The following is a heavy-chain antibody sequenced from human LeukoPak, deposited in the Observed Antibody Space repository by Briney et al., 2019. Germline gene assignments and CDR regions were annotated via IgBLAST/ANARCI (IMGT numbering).Heavy chain of an antibody. CDR2: IGTYNGNT. CDR3: VREWDHTRMTFDI. Sequence: ASVKVSCKASGYSLSDFGISWVRQAPGQGLEWMGWIGTYNGNTKYAQEFQGRVTMTTDTSTSTGYMELRNLRSDDTAVYFCVREWDHTRMTFDIWGQGTMVTVSS. CDR1: GYSLSDFG. V-gene: IGHV1-18*01. D-gene: IGHD1-26*01. J-gene: IGHJ3*02.